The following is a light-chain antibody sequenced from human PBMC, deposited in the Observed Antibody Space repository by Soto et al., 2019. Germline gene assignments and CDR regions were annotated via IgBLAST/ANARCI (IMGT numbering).Light chain of an antibody. Sequence: EFVLTQSPGTLSLSPGARDPLSCRASQSVSSSYLAWYQQKPGQAPRLLIYGASSRATGIPARFSGSGSGTEFTLTISSLQSEDFAVYYCQQYNNWPITFGQGTRLEIK. CDR3: QQYNNWPIT. J-gene: IGKJ5*01. CDR1: QSVSSSY. CDR2: GAS. V-gene: IGKV3-15*01.